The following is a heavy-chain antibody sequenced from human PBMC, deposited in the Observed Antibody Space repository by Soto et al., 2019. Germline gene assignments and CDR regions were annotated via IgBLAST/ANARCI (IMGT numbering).Heavy chain of an antibody. D-gene: IGHD1-1*01. CDR3: ARREERQDAFDI. J-gene: IGHJ3*02. Sequence: SVKVSCKASGGTFSSYAISWVRQAPGQGLEWMGGIIPIFGTANYAQKFRGRVTITADKSTSTAYMELSSLRSEDTAVYYCARREERQDAFDIWGQGTMVTVS. CDR2: IIPIFGTA. V-gene: IGHV1-69*06. CDR1: GGTFSSYA.